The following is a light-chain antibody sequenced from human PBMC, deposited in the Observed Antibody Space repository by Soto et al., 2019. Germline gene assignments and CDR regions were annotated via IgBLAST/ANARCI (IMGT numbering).Light chain of an antibody. CDR2: SAS. Sequence: EIVMTQSPATLSVSPGERATLSCRASQSVSRHLAWYQQKPGQAPRLLIYSASARATGIPARFSGSGSGTEFPLTISSLQSEDFAVYYCQQYNSWSSFGQGTRLDIK. V-gene: IGKV3-15*01. CDR3: QQYNSWSS. J-gene: IGKJ5*01. CDR1: QSVSRH.